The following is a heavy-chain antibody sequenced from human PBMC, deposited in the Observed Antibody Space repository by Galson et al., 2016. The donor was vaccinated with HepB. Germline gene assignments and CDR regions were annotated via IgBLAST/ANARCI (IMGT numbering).Heavy chain of an antibody. CDR1: GFTFSSYW. V-gene: IGHV3-74*01. J-gene: IGHJ4*02. Sequence: SLRLSCAASGFTFSSYWMHWVRQAPGKRPVWVSRINSDGNSTTYADSVKGRFTISRDNAKNTLYLQMNSLRAEDTAVYYCARVGSGDYDFWSGYSCWGQGTLVTVSS. D-gene: IGHD3-3*01. CDR3: ARVGSGDYDFWSGYSC. CDR2: INSDGNST.